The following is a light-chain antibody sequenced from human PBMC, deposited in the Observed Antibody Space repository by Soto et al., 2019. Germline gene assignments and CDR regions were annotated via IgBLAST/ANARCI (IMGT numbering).Light chain of an antibody. CDR3: QQRSNWPPIT. CDR1: QAVNTR. V-gene: IGKV3-11*01. Sequence: EIVLTQSPATLSSFPGDRVTLSCRASQAVNTRLAWYQQKPGQAPRLLIYGASSRATGIPDRFSGSGSGTDFTLTISSLEPEDFAVYYCQQRSNWPPITFGQGTRLEIK. CDR2: GAS. J-gene: IGKJ5*01.